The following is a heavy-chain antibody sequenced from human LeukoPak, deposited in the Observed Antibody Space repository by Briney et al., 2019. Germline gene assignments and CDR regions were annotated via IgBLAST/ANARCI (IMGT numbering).Heavy chain of an antibody. Sequence: PGRSLRLSCAASGFTYSTYWMSWVRQAPGKGLEWVANINQDGSEKYYVDSVRGRFTISRDNAKNSLYLQMNSLRGEDTAVYYCSRDYYDRTGQFYFASWGQGTLVTV. CDR2: INQDGSEK. D-gene: IGHD3-22*01. V-gene: IGHV3-7*01. CDR1: GFTYSTYW. J-gene: IGHJ4*02. CDR3: SRDYYDRTGQFYFAS.